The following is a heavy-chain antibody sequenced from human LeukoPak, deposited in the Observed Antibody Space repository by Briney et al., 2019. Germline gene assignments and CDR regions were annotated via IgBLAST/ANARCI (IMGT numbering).Heavy chain of an antibody. CDR2: ISYDGSNK. Sequence: PPGGSLRLSCAASGFTFSNYGMHWVRQAPGEGLEWVAIISYDGSNKYYADSVKGRFTISRDNSKNTLYLQMNSLRAEDTAVHFCARPPHSCSSTSCYSQYWGQGTLVTVSP. V-gene: IGHV3-30*03. CDR1: GFTFSNYG. J-gene: IGHJ4*02. CDR3: ARPPHSCSSTSCYSQY. D-gene: IGHD2-2*02.